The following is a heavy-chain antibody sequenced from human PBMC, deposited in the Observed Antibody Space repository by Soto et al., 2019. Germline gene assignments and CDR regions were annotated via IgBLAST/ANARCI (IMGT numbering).Heavy chain of an antibody. J-gene: IGHJ5*02. V-gene: IGHV4-34*01. Sequence: QVQLQQWGAGLLKPSETLSLTCDISGEYFSANYWSWIRQTPGKGLEWLGEINHAGTTDYNPSVEDRIIISADASKNQFSLKLTSVTAMDTAVYYCATGDLFSSWGQGTLVTVSS. D-gene: IGHD3-3*01. CDR2: INHAGTT. CDR3: ATGDLFSS. CDR1: GEYFSANY.